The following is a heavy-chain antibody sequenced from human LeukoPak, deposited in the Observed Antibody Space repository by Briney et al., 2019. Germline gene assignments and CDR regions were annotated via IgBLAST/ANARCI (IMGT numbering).Heavy chain of an antibody. D-gene: IGHD5-18*01. CDR3: ARSKTIQLDAMDV. CDR2: ISSSTKYI. V-gene: IGHV3-21*01. J-gene: IGHJ6*04. CDR1: GFTFSSYW. Sequence: PGGSLRLSCAASGFTFSSYWMSWVRQAPGKGLEWVSSISSSTKYIHYADSVKGRFTMSRDNAKNSLHLQMNSLRVEDTAIYYCARSKTIQLDAMDVWGKGTTVTVSS.